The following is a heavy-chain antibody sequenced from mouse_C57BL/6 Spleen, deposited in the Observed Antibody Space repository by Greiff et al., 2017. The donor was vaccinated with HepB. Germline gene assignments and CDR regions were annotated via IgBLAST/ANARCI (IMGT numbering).Heavy chain of an antibody. CDR2: FYPGSGSI. CDR3: ARHEASDYYGSSIYAMDY. D-gene: IGHD1-1*01. V-gene: IGHV1-62-2*01. CDR1: GYTFTEYT. Sequence: VQLVESGAELVKPGASVKLSCKASGYTFTEYTIHWVKQRSGQGLEWIGWFYPGSGSIKYNEKFKDKATLTADKSSSTVYMELSRLTSEDSAVYFCARHEASDYYGSSIYAMDYWGQGTSVTVSS. J-gene: IGHJ4*01.